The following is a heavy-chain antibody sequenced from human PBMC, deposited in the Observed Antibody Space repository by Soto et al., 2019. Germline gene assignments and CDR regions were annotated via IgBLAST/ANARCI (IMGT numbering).Heavy chain of an antibody. CDR2: INPSGGST. J-gene: IGHJ3*02. V-gene: IGHV1-46*01. D-gene: IGHD2-2*01. CDR3: AKFSDIVVGPAAIRGYEEPFDI. Sequence: ASVKVACKASGYTFTSYYMNWVRQAPGQGLEWMGIINPSGGSTSYAQKFQGRVTMTRDTSTSTVYMELSSLRSEDTAVYYCAKFSDIVVGPAAIRGYEEPFDIWGEGIMVTV. CDR1: GYTFTSYY.